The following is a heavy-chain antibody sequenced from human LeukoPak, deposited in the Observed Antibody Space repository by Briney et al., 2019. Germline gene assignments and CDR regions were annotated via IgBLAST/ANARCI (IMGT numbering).Heavy chain of an antibody. D-gene: IGHD3-16*01. CDR1: GFTFSSYA. V-gene: IGHV3-30-3*01. CDR2: ISYDGSNK. CDR3: ARVDMLGGLSRGAFDI. Sequence: GGSLRLSCAASGFTFSSYAMHWVRQAPGKGLEWVAVISYDGSNKYYADSVKGRFTISRDNSKNTLYLQMNSLRAEDTAVYYCARVDMLGGLSRGAFDIWGQGTMVTVSS. J-gene: IGHJ3*02.